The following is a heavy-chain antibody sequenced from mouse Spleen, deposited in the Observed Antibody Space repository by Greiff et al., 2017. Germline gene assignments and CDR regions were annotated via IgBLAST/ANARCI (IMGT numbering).Heavy chain of an antibody. J-gene: IGHJ2*01. D-gene: IGHD1-1*01. CDR2: IDPSDSYT. V-gene: IGHV1-59*01. CDR1: GYTFTSYW. CDR3: AGYYDGSYGYFDY. Sequence: QVQLQQPGAELVRPGTSVKLSCKASGYTFTSYWMHWVKQRPGQGLEWIGVIDPSDSYTNYNQKFKGKATLTVDTSSSTAYMQLSSLTSEDSAVYYCAGYYDGSYGYFDYWGQGTTLTVSS.